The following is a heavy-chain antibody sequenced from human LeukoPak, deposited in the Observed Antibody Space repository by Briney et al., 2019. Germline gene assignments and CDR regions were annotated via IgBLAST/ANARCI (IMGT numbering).Heavy chain of an antibody. CDR1: GFTFTSYG. CDR3: ARKGKGSPLDF. J-gene: IGHJ4*02. V-gene: IGHV1-18*04. CDR2: ISANNGDT. Sequence: ASVKVSCKTSGFTFTSYGISWMRQAPGQGLEWMAWISANNGDTHYAQRLQGRVTLTTDTSTGTAYMEVRSLRSDDTAVYYCARKGKGSPLDFWGQGTLVTVSS. D-gene: IGHD3-10*01.